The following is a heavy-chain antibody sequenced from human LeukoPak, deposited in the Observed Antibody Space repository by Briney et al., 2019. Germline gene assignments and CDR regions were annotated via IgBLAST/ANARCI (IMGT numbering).Heavy chain of an antibody. J-gene: IGHJ4*02. V-gene: IGHV4-31*03. Sequence: SQTLSLTCTVSGRSISSGGYYWSWIRQHPGKGLEWIGYIYYSGSTYYNPSLKSRVTISVDTSKNQFSLKLSSVTAADTAVYYCARAGGGSCYDYWGQGTLVTVSS. CDR3: ARAGGGSCYDY. CDR1: GRSISSGGYY. CDR2: IYYSGST. D-gene: IGHD2-15*01.